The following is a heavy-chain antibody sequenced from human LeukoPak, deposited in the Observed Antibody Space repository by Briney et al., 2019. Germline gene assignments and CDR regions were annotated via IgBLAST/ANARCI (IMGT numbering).Heavy chain of an antibody. V-gene: IGHV5-51*01. D-gene: IGHD3-3*01. J-gene: IGHJ4*02. CDR1: GFSFCSYG. Sequence: GESLKLSCEVSGFSFCSYGMYWVRQVPGKGLEWMGIIYPGDSDTRYSPSFQGQVTISADKSISTAYLQWSSLKASDTAMYYCARLEWKPGSRDLLWRRGTLVTVSS. CDR2: IYPGDSDT. CDR3: ARLEWKPGSRDLL.